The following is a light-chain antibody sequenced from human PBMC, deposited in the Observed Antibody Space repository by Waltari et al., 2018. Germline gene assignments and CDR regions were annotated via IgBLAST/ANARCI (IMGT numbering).Light chain of an antibody. Sequence: DIVMTQSPDSLAVSLGERATINCKSSQSVLYSSNNKNYLAWYQQKPGQPPKLLIYWVSTRESGVPDRFSGSGSGTDFTLTISSLQAEDVAVYYCQQYYSTRTFGQGTKLEIK. V-gene: IGKV4-1*01. CDR2: WVS. J-gene: IGKJ2*01. CDR1: QSVLYSSNNKNY. CDR3: QQYYSTRT.